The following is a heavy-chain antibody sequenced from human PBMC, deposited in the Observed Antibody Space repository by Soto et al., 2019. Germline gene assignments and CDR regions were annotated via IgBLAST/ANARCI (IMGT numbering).Heavy chain of an antibody. V-gene: IGHV4-34*01. Sequence: SETLSLTCAVNGGSFSGYIWTWILQTPGKGLQWIGQINHSGSAVYNPSLKTRVTISVMSNNRFSLEMSSVTAADTAVYYCARSSHSNLTIFDYWGQGTPVIVSS. J-gene: IGHJ4*02. CDR2: INHSGSA. CDR3: ARSSHSNLTIFDY. D-gene: IGHD3-10*02. CDR1: GGSFSGYI.